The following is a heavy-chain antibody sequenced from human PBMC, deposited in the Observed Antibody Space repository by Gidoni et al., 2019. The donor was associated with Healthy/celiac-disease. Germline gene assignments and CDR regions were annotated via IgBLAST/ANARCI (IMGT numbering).Heavy chain of an antibody. Sequence: EVQLLESGGGLVQPGGSLSLSCAASGFTFSSYAMSWVRQAPGKGLEWVSAISGSGGSTYYADSVKGRFTISRDNSKNTLYLQMNSLRAEDTAVYYCAKDRAFYGDYSWFDPWGQGTLVTVSS. D-gene: IGHD4-17*01. CDR1: GFTFSSYA. J-gene: IGHJ5*02. CDR3: AKDRAFYGDYSWFDP. CDR2: ISGSGGST. V-gene: IGHV3-23*01.